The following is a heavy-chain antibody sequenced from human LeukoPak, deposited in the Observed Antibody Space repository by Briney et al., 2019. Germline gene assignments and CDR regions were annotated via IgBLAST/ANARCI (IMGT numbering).Heavy chain of an antibody. D-gene: IGHD3-10*01. Sequence: ASVKVSCKASGYTFTSYGISWVRQAPGQGLEWMGWISAYNGNTNYAQKVQGRVTMTTDTSTSTAYMELWSLRSDDTAVYYCARGELWFGELLQDYWGQGTLVTVSS. CDR1: GYTFTSYG. CDR2: ISAYNGNT. J-gene: IGHJ4*02. CDR3: ARGELWFGELLQDY. V-gene: IGHV1-18*04.